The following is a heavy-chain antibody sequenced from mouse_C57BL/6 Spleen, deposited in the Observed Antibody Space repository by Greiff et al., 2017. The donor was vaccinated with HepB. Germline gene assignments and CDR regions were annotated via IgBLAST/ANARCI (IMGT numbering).Heavy chain of an antibody. Sequence: EVKLVESGPGLVKPSQSLSLTCSVTGYSITSGYYWNWIRQFPGNKLEWMGYISYDGSNNYNPSLKNRISITRDTSKNQFFLKLNSVTTEDTATYYCAREGFYDGYSPYYFDYWGQGTTLTVSS. CDR2: ISYDGSN. CDR1: GYSITSGYY. J-gene: IGHJ2*01. CDR3: AREGFYDGYSPYYFDY. D-gene: IGHD2-3*01. V-gene: IGHV3-6*01.